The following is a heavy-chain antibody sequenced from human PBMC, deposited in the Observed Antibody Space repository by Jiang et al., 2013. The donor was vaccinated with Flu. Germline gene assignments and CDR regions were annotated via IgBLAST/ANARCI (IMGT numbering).Heavy chain of an antibody. Sequence: GSVKGRFTISRDNARNSLSLQMNSLRAEDTAVYYCVSETFFYDSSIATPFGLWGQGTLVTVS. D-gene: IGHD3-22*01. V-gene: IGHV3-7*03. CDR3: VSETFFYDSSIATPFGL. J-gene: IGHJ5*02.